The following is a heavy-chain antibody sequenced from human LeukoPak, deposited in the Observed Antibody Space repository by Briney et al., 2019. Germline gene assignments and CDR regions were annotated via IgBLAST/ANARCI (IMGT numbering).Heavy chain of an antibody. J-gene: IGHJ4*02. V-gene: IGHV3-30*03. CDR2: ISYDGSNK. Sequence: PGGSLRLSCAASGFTFSSYGMHWVRQAPGKGLEWVAVISYDGSNKYYADSVKGRSTISRDNSKNTLYLQMNSLRAEDTAVYYCARVWFGELAFDYWGQGTLVTVSS. CDR1: GFTFSSYG. CDR3: ARVWFGELAFDY. D-gene: IGHD3-10*01.